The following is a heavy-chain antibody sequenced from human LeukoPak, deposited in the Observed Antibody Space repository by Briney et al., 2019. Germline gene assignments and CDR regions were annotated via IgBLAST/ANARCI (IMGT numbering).Heavy chain of an antibody. CDR2: IIPIFGTA. J-gene: IGHJ4*02. Sequence: PVKVSCEASGGTFSSYAISWVRQAPGQGLEWMGGIIPIFGTANYAQKFQGRVTITADESTSTAYMELGSLRSEDTAVYYCAMNWEAGGVDYWGQGTLVTVSS. CDR1: GGTFSSYA. D-gene: IGHD3-16*01. CDR3: AMNWEAGGVDY. V-gene: IGHV1-69*13.